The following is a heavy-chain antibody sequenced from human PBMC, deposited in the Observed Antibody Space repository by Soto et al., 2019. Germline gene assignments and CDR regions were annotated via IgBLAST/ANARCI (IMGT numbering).Heavy chain of an antibody. Sequence: QVQLQESGPGLVKPSGTLSLTCTVSGDSIGSSNWWTWVRQPPGKGLEWIGEIYHTGTTNYIPSLKSRVPISVDKSKNQFSLRLNSVTAADTAVYYCAGRRDGSGSLDFWGQGILVTVSS. J-gene: IGHJ4*02. CDR1: GDSIGSSNW. CDR3: AGRRDGSGSLDF. D-gene: IGHD3-10*01. CDR2: IYHTGTT. V-gene: IGHV4-4*02.